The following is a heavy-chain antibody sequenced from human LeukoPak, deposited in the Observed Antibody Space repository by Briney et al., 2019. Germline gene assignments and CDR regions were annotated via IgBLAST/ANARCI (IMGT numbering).Heavy chain of an antibody. CDR3: AKDRPNFHGNSGHYHRRDGDS. CDR1: GYTFTSYY. D-gene: IGHD5-12*01. J-gene: IGHJ5*01. Sequence: EASVKVSCKASGYTFTSYYMHWVRQAPGQGLEWMGRINPNSGGTNYAQKFQGRVTMTRDTSISTAYMELSRLRSDDTAIYYCAKDRPNFHGNSGHYHRRDGDSWGQGTLVTVSS. V-gene: IGHV1-2*06. CDR2: INPNSGGT.